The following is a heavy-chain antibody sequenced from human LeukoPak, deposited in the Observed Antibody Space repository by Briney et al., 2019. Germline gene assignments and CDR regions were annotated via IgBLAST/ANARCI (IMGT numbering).Heavy chain of an antibody. V-gene: IGHV4-59*01. Sequence: SETLSLTCIVSDASISGYYWSWIRQPPGKGLEWIGSIHFSGSTNYNPSLRSRVTISVDTSKNQLSLKLSSVTAADTAVYYCARDLGGIHFDYWGQGTLVTVSS. CDR2: IHFSGST. CDR3: ARDLGGIHFDY. D-gene: IGHD1-26*01. CDR1: DASISGYY. J-gene: IGHJ4*02.